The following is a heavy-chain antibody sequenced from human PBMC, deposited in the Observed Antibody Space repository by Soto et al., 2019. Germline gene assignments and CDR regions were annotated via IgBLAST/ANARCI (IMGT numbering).Heavy chain of an antibody. CDR1: GTSIRGYY. V-gene: IGHV4-59*01. D-gene: IGHD3-10*01. CDR3: AQEVSSFGSNHFDS. Sequence: LSLTCSVSGTSIRGYYWTWIRQPPGKGLEWIGYIYYTGTTEYNPSLKSRVTISVDTSKNQFSLRLNSVTAADTAVYYCAQEVSSFGSNHFDSWGQGALVTVSS. CDR2: IYYTGTT. J-gene: IGHJ4*02.